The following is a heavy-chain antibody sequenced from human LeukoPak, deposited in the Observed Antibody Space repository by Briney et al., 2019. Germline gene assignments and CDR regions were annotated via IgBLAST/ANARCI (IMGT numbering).Heavy chain of an antibody. V-gene: IGHV3-74*01. CDR3: ARETRYYVSDY. Sequence: GGSLRLSCAASGFTFSSYWMSWVRQAPGKGLVWVSRINSDGSSTSYADSVKGRFTISRDNAKNTLYLQMNSLRAEDTAVYYCARETRYYVSDYWGQGTLVTVSS. CDR2: INSDGSST. J-gene: IGHJ4*02. D-gene: IGHD3-10*02. CDR1: GFTFSSYW.